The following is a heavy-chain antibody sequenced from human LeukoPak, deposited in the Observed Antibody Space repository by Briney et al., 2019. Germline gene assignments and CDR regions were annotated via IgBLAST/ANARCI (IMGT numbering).Heavy chain of an antibody. CDR1: GFTFSDYY. D-gene: IGHD3-10*01. V-gene: IGHV3-11*04. CDR2: ISGSGGTT. CDR3: ARVADYGSGSYYNRDPFDY. J-gene: IGHJ4*02. Sequence: GGSLRLSCAASGFTFSDYYMSWIRQPPGKGLEWVSSISGSGGTTYYADSVKGRFTVSRDNSKNSLYLQMNSLRAEDTAVYYCARVADYGSGSYYNRDPFDYWGQGTLVTVSS.